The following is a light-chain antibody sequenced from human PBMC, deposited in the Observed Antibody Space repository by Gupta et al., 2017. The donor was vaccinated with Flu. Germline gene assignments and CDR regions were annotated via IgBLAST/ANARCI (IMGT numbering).Light chain of an antibody. CDR3: QYFDIHNHVV. J-gene: IGLJ2*01. Sequence: NFMLTQPHSVAESRGKTVTISCTRSSGSIFNNYVRWYQQRPGRSPNTVIFDDTQRPSGVPARCSGSIASYSTSDSIIISGLKAEDESYADCQYFDIHNHVVFGGGTKLPVL. CDR1: SGSIFNNY. CDR2: DDT. V-gene: IGLV6-57*01.